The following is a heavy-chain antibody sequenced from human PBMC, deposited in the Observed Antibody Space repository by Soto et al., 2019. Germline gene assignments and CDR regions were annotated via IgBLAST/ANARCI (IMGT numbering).Heavy chain of an antibody. V-gene: IGHV4-4*07. CDR2: FYTSGNT. D-gene: IGHD7-27*01. Sequence: ETLSLTGTVSVGSFSSYYWSWIRQPAGKGLEWIGRFYTSGNTNYNPSLKSRVTMSLDTSKNQFSLKLSSVTAADTAVYFCASDSTGWFDPWGQGTLVTVSS. CDR1: VGSFSSYY. J-gene: IGHJ5*02. CDR3: ASDSTGWFDP.